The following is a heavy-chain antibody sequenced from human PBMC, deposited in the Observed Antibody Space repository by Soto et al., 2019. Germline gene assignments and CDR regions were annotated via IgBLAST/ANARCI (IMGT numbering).Heavy chain of an antibody. V-gene: IGHV4-30-2*01. J-gene: IGHJ4*02. CDR3: ARDHDTAMDQNYFDY. Sequence: PSETLSLTCAVSGGSISSGGYSWSWIRQPPGKGLEWIGYIYHSGSTYYNPSLKSRVTISVDRSKNQFSLKLSSVTAADTAVYYCARDHDTAMDQNYFDYWGQGTLVTVSS. CDR2: IYHSGST. D-gene: IGHD5-18*01. CDR1: GGSISSGGYS.